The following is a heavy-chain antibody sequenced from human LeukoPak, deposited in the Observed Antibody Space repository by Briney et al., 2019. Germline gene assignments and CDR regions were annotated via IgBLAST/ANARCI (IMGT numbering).Heavy chain of an antibody. V-gene: IGHV1-3*01. J-gene: IGHJ4*02. CDR2: INAGNGNT. CDR3: ARDRSGSLHYFDY. D-gene: IGHD1-26*01. CDR1: GYTFTSYA. Sequence: ASVKVSCQASGYTFTSYAMHWVRQAPGQRLEWMGWINAGNGNTKYSQKFQGRVTITRDTSASTAYMELSSLRSEDTAVYYCARDRSGSLHYFDYWGQGTLVTVSS.